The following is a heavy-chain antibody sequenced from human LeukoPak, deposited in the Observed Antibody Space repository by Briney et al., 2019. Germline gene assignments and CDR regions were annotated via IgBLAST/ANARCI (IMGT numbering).Heavy chain of an antibody. CDR3: ARDVAGAGSF. CDR1: GYTFSSYW. Sequence: GGSLRLSCAASGYTFSSYWMPWVRHVPGKGLVWVSRIDNYGRTTDYADSVKGRFTISRDNVQNTLYLQMNSLNAEDTAVYYCARDVAGAGSFWGQGTLVTVSS. CDR2: IDNYGRTT. J-gene: IGHJ4*02. D-gene: IGHD3-10*01. V-gene: IGHV3-74*01.